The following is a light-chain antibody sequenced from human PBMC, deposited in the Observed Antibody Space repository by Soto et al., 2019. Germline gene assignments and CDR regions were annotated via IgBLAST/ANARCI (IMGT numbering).Light chain of an antibody. J-gene: IGKJ5*01. CDR3: QQSYSLPPD. CDR2: AAS. Sequence: DIQMTQSPSSQSASVGDRVTIPCRASQSISVYLNWYQQKPGKAPKLLIYAASSLQSGVPSRFSGSGSGTDFTLTISSLQPEDFATYYCQQSYSLPPDFGQGTRLEIK. CDR1: QSISVY. V-gene: IGKV1-39*01.